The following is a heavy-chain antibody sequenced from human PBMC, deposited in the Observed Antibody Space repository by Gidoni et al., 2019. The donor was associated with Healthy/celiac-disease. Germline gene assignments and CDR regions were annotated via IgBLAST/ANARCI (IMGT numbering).Heavy chain of an antibody. J-gene: IGHJ4*02. Sequence: EVQLVESGGGLVTPGGSLRLSCAPSGFPFSNYSMTWVRQAPGKGLEWVSSISSSSSYIYYADSVKGRFTISRDNAKNSLYLQMNSLRAEDTAVYYCARDWFGQQLVLSWGQGTLVTVSS. CDR1: GFPFSNYS. V-gene: IGHV3-21*01. CDR2: ISSSSSYI. CDR3: ARDWFGQQLVLS. D-gene: IGHD6-13*01.